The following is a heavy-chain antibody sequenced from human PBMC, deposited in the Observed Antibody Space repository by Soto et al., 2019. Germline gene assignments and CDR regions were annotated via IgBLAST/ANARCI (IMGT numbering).Heavy chain of an antibody. CDR2: INPSGDST. J-gene: IGHJ2*01. CDR1: GYTITRHW. Sequence: ASVKVSCKASGYTITRHWMHWVRQAPGQGLEWMGVINPSGDSTIYAEKFQGRVTMTRDTSTSTVYMELSSLRSDDTAVYYCARDNSYDSGGAKGWYFDLWGRGTLVTVSS. V-gene: IGHV1-46*01. D-gene: IGHD3-22*01. CDR3: ARDNSYDSGGAKGWYFDL.